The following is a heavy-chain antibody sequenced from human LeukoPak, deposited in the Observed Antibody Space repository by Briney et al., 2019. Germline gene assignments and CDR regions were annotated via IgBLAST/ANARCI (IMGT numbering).Heavy chain of an antibody. V-gene: IGHV4-59*01. D-gene: IGHD1-26*01. CDR3: ARGGVGPGAFDI. Sequence: PSETLSLTCTVSGVSISSYYWSWIRQPPGKGLEWIGYIYYSGSTNYNPSLKSRVTISVDTSKNQFSLKLSSVIAADTAVYYCARGGVGPGAFDIWGQGTMVTVSS. CDR2: IYYSGST. J-gene: IGHJ3*02. CDR1: GVSISSYY.